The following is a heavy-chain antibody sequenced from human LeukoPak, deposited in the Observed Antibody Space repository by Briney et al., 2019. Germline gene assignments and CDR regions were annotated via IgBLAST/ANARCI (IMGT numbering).Heavy chain of an antibody. CDR3: AKEFSPPTLAAADYYYYYMDV. D-gene: IGHD6-13*01. V-gene: IGHV3-23*01. CDR2: ISGSGGST. Sequence: GGSLRLSCAAPGFTFSSYAMSWVRQAPGKGLEWVSAISGSGGSTYYADSVKGRFTISRDNSKNTLYLQMNSLRAEDTAVYYCAKEFSPPTLAAADYYYYYMDVWGKGTTVTVSS. J-gene: IGHJ6*03. CDR1: GFTFSSYA.